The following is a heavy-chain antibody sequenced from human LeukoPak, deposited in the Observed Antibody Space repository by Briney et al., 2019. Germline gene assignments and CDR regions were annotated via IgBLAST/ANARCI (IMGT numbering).Heavy chain of an antibody. Sequence: GGSLRLSCAASGFTFRSYSMNWVRQAPGKGLEWVSYISSSSSTIYYADSVKGRFTISRDNAKNSLYLQMNSLRAEDTAVYYCARDRVGYSSGWYFFGYWGQGTLVTVSS. CDR3: ARDRVGYSSGWYFFGY. CDR2: ISSSSSTI. V-gene: IGHV3-48*01. D-gene: IGHD6-19*01. CDR1: GFTFRSYS. J-gene: IGHJ4*02.